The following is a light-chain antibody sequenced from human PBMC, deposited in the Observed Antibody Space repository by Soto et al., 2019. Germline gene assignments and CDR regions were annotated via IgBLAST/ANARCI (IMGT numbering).Light chain of an antibody. V-gene: IGKV3-20*01. CDR2: GAS. CDR3: RQYGSSPSYT. Sequence: EIVLTQSPGTLSLSPGERATLSCRASQSVSSSSYLAWYQQKPGQAPRLLIYGASSRATGIPDRFSGSGSATAFTLTISRLEPEDFGVYYCRQYGSSPSYTFGQGTKLEIK. CDR1: QSVSSSSY. J-gene: IGKJ2*01.